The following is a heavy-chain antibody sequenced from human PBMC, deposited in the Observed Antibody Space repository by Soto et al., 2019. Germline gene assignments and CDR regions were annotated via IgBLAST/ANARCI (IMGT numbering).Heavy chain of an antibody. CDR2: IFPGDPDV. CDR1: GDSINNGGHY. V-gene: IGHV4-31*01. D-gene: IGHD2-21*01. J-gene: IGHJ6*02. CDR3: ARSIVSGLMFPPGLDV. Sequence: QVQLQESGPGLVKPSQTLSLTCNVSGDSINNGGHYWSWIRQLPGKGLEWIGFIFPGDPDVRYNPSFQGPVTISADTSINTAYLQWTSLKASDTAMYYCARSIVSGLMFPPGLDVWGQGTTVTVSS.